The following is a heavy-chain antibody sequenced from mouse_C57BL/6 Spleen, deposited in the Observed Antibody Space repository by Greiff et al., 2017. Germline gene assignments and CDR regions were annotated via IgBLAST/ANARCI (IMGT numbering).Heavy chain of an antibody. CDR1: GYASTNYL. J-gene: IGHJ3*01. D-gene: IGHD3-1*01. CDR3: ARSGAY. V-gene: IGHV1-54*01. Sequence: QVQLKQSGAELVRPGTSVKVSCKASGYASTNYLIEWVKQRPGQGLEWIGVINPGSGGTNYNEKFKGKATLTADKSSSTAYMQLSSLTSEDSAVYFCARSGAYWGQGTLVTVSA. CDR2: INPGSGGT.